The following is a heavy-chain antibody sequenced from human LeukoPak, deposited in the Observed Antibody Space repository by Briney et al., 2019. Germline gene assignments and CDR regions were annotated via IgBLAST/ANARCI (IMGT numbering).Heavy chain of an antibody. D-gene: IGHD3-22*01. J-gene: IGHJ4*02. V-gene: IGHV3-23*01. CDR3: AKGVETINYYDSSGPPKDY. CDR1: GFTFNSYA. Sequence: GSLRLSCSASGFTFNSYAMSWVRQAPGKGLEGVSAISGSGGSTYYADSVKGRFTISRDNSKNTLYLQMNSLRAEDTAVYYCAKGVETINYYDSSGPPKDYWGQGTLVTVSS. CDR2: ISGSGGST.